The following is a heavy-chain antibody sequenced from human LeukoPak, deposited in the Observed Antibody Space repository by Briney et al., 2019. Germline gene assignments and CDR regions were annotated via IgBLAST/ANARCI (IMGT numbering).Heavy chain of an antibody. Sequence: SVKVSCKASGGTFNIYAISWVRQAPGQGLEWMGGIIPLFGTANYAQEFQGRVTFTTDESASTAYMEVSSLRSEDTAVYYCASGSLGDGYGVGDYYQYMDVWGKGTTVTVSS. D-gene: IGHD5-24*01. CDR2: IIPLFGTA. J-gene: IGHJ6*03. V-gene: IGHV1-69*05. CDR3: ASGSLGDGYGVGDYYQYMDV. CDR1: GGTFNIYA.